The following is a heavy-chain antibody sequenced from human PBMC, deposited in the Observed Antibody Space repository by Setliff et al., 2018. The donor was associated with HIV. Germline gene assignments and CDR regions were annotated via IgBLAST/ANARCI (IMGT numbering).Heavy chain of an antibody. CDR2: INQDGSEK. CDR1: GFTFSSYW. J-gene: IGHJ4*02. CDR3: ATRVVVAATLVEYDY. Sequence: GGSLRLSCAASGFTFSSYWVSWVRQAPGKGLEWVANINQDGSEKYYVDSVKGRFTISRDNAKNSLYLQMNSLRAEDTAVYYCATRVVVAATLVEYDYWGQGTLVTVPQ. D-gene: IGHD2-15*01. V-gene: IGHV3-7*01.